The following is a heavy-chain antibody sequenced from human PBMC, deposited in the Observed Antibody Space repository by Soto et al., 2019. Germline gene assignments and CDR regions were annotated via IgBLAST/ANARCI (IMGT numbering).Heavy chain of an antibody. D-gene: IGHD3-3*01. Sequence: PGGSLRLSCAASGFTFSSYCMGWVRQAPVKCLEWVAFISYDESNKYYADSVKGRFTISRGNSRTTLYLQMNSLRAEDTAVYFCAKRRNVLRFLEWSSGMEVWGHGPTVTAP. CDR1: GFTFSSYC. J-gene: IGHJ6*02. CDR2: ISYDESNK. CDR3: AKRRNVLRFLEWSSGMEV. V-gene: IGHV3-30*18.